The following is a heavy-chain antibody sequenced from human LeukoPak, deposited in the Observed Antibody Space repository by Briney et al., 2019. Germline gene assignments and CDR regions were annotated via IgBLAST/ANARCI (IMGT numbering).Heavy chain of an antibody. V-gene: IGHV3-23*01. J-gene: IGHJ6*03. CDR3: SKLGHLLFPFYYYIDV. D-gene: IGHD3-16*01. Sequence: GGSLRLSCAASGFTFSSYAMSWVRQAPGKGLEWVSAISGSGGSTYYADSVKGRFTISRDNSKNALYLQMNSLRAEDTAVYYCSKLGHLLFPFYYYIDVWGKGTTVTVSS. CDR1: GFTFSSYA. CDR2: ISGSGGST.